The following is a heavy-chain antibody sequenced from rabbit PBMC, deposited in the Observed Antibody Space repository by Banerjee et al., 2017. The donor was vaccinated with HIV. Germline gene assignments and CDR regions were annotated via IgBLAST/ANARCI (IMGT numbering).Heavy chain of an antibody. V-gene: IGHV1S45*01. Sequence: QEQLVESGGGLVTLGGSLALSCKVSGIDFSSYGISWVRQAPGKGLEWIACIYSGSGGNTVYATWAKGRFTISKTSWTTVTLQMTSLTAADTATHFCARDLAGVIGWNFNLWGPGTLVTVS. CDR1: GIDFSSYG. CDR2: IYSGSGGNT. J-gene: IGHJ4*01. CDR3: ARDLAGVIGWNFNL. D-gene: IGHD4-1*01.